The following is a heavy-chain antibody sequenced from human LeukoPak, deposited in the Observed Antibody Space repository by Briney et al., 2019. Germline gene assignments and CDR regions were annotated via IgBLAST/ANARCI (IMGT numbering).Heavy chain of an antibody. D-gene: IGHD3-9*01. V-gene: IGHV4-34*01. J-gene: IGHJ4*02. Sequence: SETLSLTCAVYGGSFSGYYWSWIRQPPGKGLEWIGEINHSGSTNYNPSLKSRVTISVDTSKNQFSLKLSSVTAADTAVYYCARGHQAPSDILTGYYFDYWGQGTLVTVPS. CDR1: GGSFSGYY. CDR2: INHSGST. CDR3: ARGHQAPSDILTGYYFDY.